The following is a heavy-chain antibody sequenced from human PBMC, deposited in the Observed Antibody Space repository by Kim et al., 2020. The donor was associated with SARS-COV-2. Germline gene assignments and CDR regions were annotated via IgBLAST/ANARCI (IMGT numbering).Heavy chain of an antibody. J-gene: IGHJ5*02. D-gene: IGHD2-15*01. CDR3: ARRVGSRYWFDP. V-gene: IGHV4-59*08. Sequence: NYTPSLKSRVTISVDTSKNQFSLKLSSVTAADTAVYYCARRVGSRYWFDPWGQGTLVTVSS.